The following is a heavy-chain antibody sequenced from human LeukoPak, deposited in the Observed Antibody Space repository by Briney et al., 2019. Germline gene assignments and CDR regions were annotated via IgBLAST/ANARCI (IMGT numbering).Heavy chain of an antibody. V-gene: IGHV3-13*01. CDR1: GFTFSSYD. CDR2: IGTAGDT. Sequence: GGSLRLSCAASGFTFSSYDMHWVRQATGKGLEWVSAIGTAGDTYYPGSVRGRFTISRENAKNSLCLQMNSLRAGDTAVYYCARVQGLDFRWYFDLWGRGTLVTVSS. J-gene: IGHJ2*01. CDR3: ARVQGLDFRWYFDL.